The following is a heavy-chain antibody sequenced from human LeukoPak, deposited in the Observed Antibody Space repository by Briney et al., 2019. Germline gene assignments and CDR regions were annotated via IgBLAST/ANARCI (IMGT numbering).Heavy chain of an antibody. CDR1: GFTFSSYW. CDR3: ARDYYGSGSYPYYYGMDV. CDR2: INQDGSAK. Sequence: GGSLRLSCAASGFTFSSYWMNWVRQAPGKGLEWVANINQDGSAKYYVDSVKGRFTFSRDNAMNSLFLQMNSLRAEDTAVYYCARDYYGSGSYPYYYGMDVWGQGTTVTVSS. V-gene: IGHV3-7*01. D-gene: IGHD3-10*01. J-gene: IGHJ6*02.